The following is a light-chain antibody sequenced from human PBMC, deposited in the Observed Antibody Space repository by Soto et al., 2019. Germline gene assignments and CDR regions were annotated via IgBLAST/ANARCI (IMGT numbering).Light chain of an antibody. J-gene: IGLJ3*02. CDR2: EVN. Sequence: QAVVTQPPSASGSPGQSVTISCTGTSSDVGGYNYVSWYQQHPGKAPKLMIYEVNKRPSGVPDRFSGSKSGNTASLTVSGLQADDEADYYCSSYGGSGNWGVFGGGTKVTVL. CDR1: SSDVGGYNY. CDR3: SSYGGSGNWGV. V-gene: IGLV2-8*01.